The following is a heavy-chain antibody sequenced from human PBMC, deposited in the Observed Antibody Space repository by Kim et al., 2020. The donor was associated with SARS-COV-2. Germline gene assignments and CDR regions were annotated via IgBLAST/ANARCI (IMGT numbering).Heavy chain of an antibody. CDR1: GGSFSGYY. CDR3: ARGFNAASIRGYSYAIFD. V-gene: IGHV4-34*01. J-gene: IGHJ4*01. Sequence: SETLSLTCAVYGGSFSGYYWSWIRQPPGKGLEWIGEINHSGSTNYNPSLKSRVTISVDTSKNQFSLKLSSVTAADTAVYYCARGFNAASIRGYSYAIFD. CDR2: INHSGST. D-gene: IGHD5-18*01.